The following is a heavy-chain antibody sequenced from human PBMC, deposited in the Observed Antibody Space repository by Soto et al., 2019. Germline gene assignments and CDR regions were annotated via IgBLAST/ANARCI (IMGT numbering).Heavy chain of an antibody. Sequence: SVKVSCKASGGTFSSYRFNWVRQARGQGLEWLGGIVPIYRTADYAQKFQGRVTITADESTSTAYMELRSLRSDDTAVYYCARAPYVEYSLPPNDYWGQGTLVTVSS. CDR1: GGTFSSYR. CDR3: ARAPYVEYSLPPNDY. CDR2: IVPIYRTA. D-gene: IGHD6-6*01. V-gene: IGHV1-69*13. J-gene: IGHJ4*02.